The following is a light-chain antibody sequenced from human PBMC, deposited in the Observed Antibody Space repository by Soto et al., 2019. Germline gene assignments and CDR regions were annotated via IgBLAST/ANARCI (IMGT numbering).Light chain of an antibody. V-gene: IGKV3-15*01. CDR1: QSVSSN. CDR2: GAS. Sequence: ELVRTQSPATLSVSPGETATLSCRASQSVSSNLAWYQQKPGQAPRLLIYGASTRATGISARFSGSGSGTEFTFAISSLQSEDSAVYYCQHHEGYTFGQGTKLEIK. J-gene: IGKJ2*01. CDR3: QHHEGYT.